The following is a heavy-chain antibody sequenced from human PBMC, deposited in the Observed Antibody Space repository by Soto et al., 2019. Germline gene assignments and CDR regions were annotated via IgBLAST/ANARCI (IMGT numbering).Heavy chain of an antibody. CDR2: ISAYNGNT. CDR3: SRDYYDFWSGYHVPPSIDY. CDR1: GYTFTNYG. J-gene: IGHJ4*02. V-gene: IGHV1-18*01. Sequence: QVQLVQSGADVKKPGASVKVSCKASGYTFTNYGISWVRQAPGQGLEWMGWISAYNGNTNYAQKLQGRLTMTTDTSTSTAYMELRSLRSDDTAVYYCSRDYYDFWSGYHVPPSIDYWGQGTLVTVSS. D-gene: IGHD3-3*01.